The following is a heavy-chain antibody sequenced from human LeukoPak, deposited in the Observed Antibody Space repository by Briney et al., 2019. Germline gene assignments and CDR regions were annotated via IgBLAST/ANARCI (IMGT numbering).Heavy chain of an antibody. J-gene: IGHJ6*02. CDR2: ISGSGGST. D-gene: IGHD5-18*01. Sequence: GGSLRLSCAASGFTFSSYAMSWVRQAPGKGLEWVSAISGSGGSTYYADSVKGRFTISRDNSKNTLYLQMNSLRAEGTAVYYCAKDLKRAMVSHGMDVWGQGTTVTVSS. CDR3: AKDLKRAMVSHGMDV. CDR1: GFTFSSYA. V-gene: IGHV3-23*01.